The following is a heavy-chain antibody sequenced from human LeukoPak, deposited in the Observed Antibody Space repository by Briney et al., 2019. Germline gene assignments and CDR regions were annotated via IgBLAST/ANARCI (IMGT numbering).Heavy chain of an antibody. Sequence: GGSLRLSCAASGFTFSSYAMHWVRQAPGKGLEWVAVISYDGSNKYYADSVKGRFTISRDNSKNTLYLQMNSLRAEDTAVYYCARDRKAVTGASDYWGQGTLVTVSS. CDR2: ISYDGSNK. V-gene: IGHV3-30*04. J-gene: IGHJ4*02. CDR1: GFTFSSYA. CDR3: ARDRKAVTGASDY. D-gene: IGHD6-19*01.